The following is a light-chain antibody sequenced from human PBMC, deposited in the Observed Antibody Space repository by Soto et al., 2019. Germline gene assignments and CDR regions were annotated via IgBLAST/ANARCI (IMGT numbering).Light chain of an antibody. CDR3: QQYDSSLYT. J-gene: IGKJ2*01. CDR1: QSISSTF. V-gene: IGKV3-20*01. CDR2: GAS. Sequence: ENVLTQSPGTLSLSPGERATLSCRTSQSISSTFLAWYQQKPGQAPRLLIYGASSQATGIPHRFSGSGSGTDFHLTVSILEPEDFAVYYFQQYDSSLYTFGQGTKLEIK.